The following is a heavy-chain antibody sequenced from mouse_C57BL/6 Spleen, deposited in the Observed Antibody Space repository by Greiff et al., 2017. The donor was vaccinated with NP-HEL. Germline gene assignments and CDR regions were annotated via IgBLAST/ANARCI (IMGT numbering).Heavy chain of an antibody. V-gene: IGHV1-64*01. Sequence: QVQLQQPGAELVKPGASAKLSCKASGYTFTSYWMHWVKQRPGQGLEWIGMIHPNSGSTNYNEKFKSKATLTVDKSSSTAYMQLSSLTSEDSAVYYCARSLYSNYVDYWGQGTSVTVSS. CDR1: GYTFTSYW. J-gene: IGHJ4*01. CDR3: ARSLYSNYVDY. D-gene: IGHD2-5*01. CDR2: IHPNSGST.